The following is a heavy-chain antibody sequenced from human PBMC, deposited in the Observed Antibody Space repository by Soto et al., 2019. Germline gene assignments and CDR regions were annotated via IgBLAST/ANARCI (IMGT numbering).Heavy chain of an antibody. V-gene: IGHV1-69*12. CDR2: IIPIFGTA. D-gene: IGHD3-22*01. CDR1: GATFSSYT. J-gene: IGHJ6*02. Sequence: QVQLVQSGAEVKKPGSSVKVSCKASGATFSSYTISWVRQAPGQGLEWMGGIIPIFGTANYAQRFQGRVTITADESTSTAYMELSSLRSEDTAVYYCARQGESSGSYYYGMDVWGQGTTVIVSS. CDR3: ARQGESSGSYYYGMDV.